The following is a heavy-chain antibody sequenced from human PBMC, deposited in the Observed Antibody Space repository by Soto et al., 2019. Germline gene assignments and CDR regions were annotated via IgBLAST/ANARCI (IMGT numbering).Heavy chain of an antibody. Sequence: QVQLVQSGAEVKKPGASVKVSCKASGYTFTSYGISWVRQAPGQGLEWMGWISAYNGNTNYAQKLQGRVTVTTDTSTSTAYMELRSLRSDDTAVYYCAKGSSGWYKRAHDAFDIWGQGTMVTVSS. D-gene: IGHD6-19*01. CDR1: GYTFTSYG. J-gene: IGHJ3*02. CDR2: ISAYNGNT. CDR3: AKGSSGWYKRAHDAFDI. V-gene: IGHV1-18*01.